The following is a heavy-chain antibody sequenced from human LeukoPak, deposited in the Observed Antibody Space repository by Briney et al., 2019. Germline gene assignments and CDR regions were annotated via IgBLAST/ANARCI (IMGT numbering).Heavy chain of an antibody. CDR1: GFTFSSYA. D-gene: IGHD6-19*01. V-gene: IGHV3-23*01. CDR2: ISGSGGST. J-gene: IGHJ6*02. Sequence: GGSLRLSCAASGFTFSSYAMSWVRQAPGKGLEWVSAISGSGGSTYYADSVKGRFTISRDNSKNTLYLQMNSLRAEDTAVYYCAKVPGWYENCYYYGMDVWGQGTTVTVSS. CDR3: AKVPGWYENCYYYGMDV.